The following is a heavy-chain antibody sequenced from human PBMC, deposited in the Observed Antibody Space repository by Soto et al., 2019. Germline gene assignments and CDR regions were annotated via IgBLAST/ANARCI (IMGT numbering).Heavy chain of an antibody. J-gene: IGHJ5*02. CDR2: IYYGGSI. CDR1: GGSLSSGY. CDR3: TGAYYDVSGYSLDP. Sequence: PSETLSLTCSVSGGSLSSGYWTWIRQPPGKGLEWIGYIYYGGSINYNPSLKSRVIISVDTAKNQFSLRLSSVSAADTAVYYCTGAYYDVSGYSLDPWGQGTLVTVSS. V-gene: IGHV4-59*01. D-gene: IGHD3-22*01.